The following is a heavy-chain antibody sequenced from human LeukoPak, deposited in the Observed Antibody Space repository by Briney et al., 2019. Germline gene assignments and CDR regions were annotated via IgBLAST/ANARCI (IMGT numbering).Heavy chain of an antibody. CDR3: ARHDLFGIAAAGPKAFDI. CDR1: GGSISSGSYY. V-gene: IGHV4-61*02. D-gene: IGHD6-13*01. Sequence: SETLSLTCTVSGGSISSGSYYWSWIRQPAGKGLEWIGRIYTSGSTNYNPSLKSRVTISVDTSKNQFSLKLSSVTAADTAVYYCARHDLFGIAAAGPKAFDIWGQGTMVTVSS. CDR2: IYTSGST. J-gene: IGHJ3*02.